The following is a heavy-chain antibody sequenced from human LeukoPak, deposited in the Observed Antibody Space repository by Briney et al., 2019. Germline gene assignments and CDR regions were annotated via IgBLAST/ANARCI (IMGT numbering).Heavy chain of an antibody. D-gene: IGHD3-22*01. J-gene: IGHJ4*02. CDR3: ARMYYYDSSGYPDY. V-gene: IGHV1-69*06. Sequence: ASVKVSCKASGGTFSSYAISWVRQAPGQGLEWMGGIIPIFGTANYAQKFQGRVTITADKSTSTAYMELRSLRSDDTAVYYCARMYYYDSSGYPDYWGQGTLVTVSS. CDR1: GGTFSSYA. CDR2: IIPIFGTA.